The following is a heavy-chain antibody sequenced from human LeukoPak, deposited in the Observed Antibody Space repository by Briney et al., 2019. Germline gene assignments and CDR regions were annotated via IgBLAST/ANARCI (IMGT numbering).Heavy chain of an antibody. J-gene: IGHJ4*02. Sequence: SETLSLTCTVSGGSISSGGYYWSWLRQPPGKGLEWIGYIYHSGSTYYNPSLKSRVTISVDTSKDQFSLKLSSVTAADTAVYYCARDFWSGYLDYWGQGTLVTVSS. D-gene: IGHD3-3*01. V-gene: IGHV4-30-2*01. CDR2: IYHSGST. CDR1: GGSISSGGYY. CDR3: ARDFWSGYLDY.